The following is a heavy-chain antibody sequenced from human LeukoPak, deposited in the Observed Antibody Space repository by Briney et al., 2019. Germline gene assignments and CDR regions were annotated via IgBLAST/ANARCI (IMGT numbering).Heavy chain of an antibody. CDR1: GFTFTNYW. Sequence: GGSLRLSCAVSGFTFTNYWMSWARQSPGKGLEWVANIYLDGSRAYYVDSVKGRFTISRDNAKNSLFLQMNSLSAEDTAVHYCGRAGPVTKDHFMDVWGKGTTVTVSS. D-gene: IGHD2-2*01. J-gene: IGHJ6*03. V-gene: IGHV3-7*01. CDR2: IYLDGSRA. CDR3: GRAGPVTKDHFMDV.